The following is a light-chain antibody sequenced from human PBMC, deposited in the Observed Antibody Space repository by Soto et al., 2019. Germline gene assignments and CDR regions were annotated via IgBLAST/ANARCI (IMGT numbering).Light chain of an antibody. J-gene: IGKJ5*01. CDR3: QQRSNWPPVIT. CDR2: DAS. CDR1: QSFSSY. V-gene: IGKV3-11*01. Sequence: EIVLTQSPATLSLSPGERATLSCRASQSFSSYLAWYQQKPGQAPRLLIYDASKRATGIPARFSGRGSGTDVPLTISSLEPEDFAVYYCQQRSNWPPVITFGQGTRLEIK.